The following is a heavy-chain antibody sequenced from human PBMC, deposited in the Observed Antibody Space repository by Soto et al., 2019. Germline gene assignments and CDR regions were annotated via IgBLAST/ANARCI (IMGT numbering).Heavy chain of an antibody. CDR1: GFTFSSYA. Sequence: GGSLRLSCAASGFTFSSYAMSWVRQAPGKGLEWVSAISGSGGSTYYADPVKGRFTISRDNSKNTLYLQMNSLRAEDTAVYYCAKDLFLGDYIWGSYRFGAFDIWGQGTMVTVSS. J-gene: IGHJ3*02. CDR3: AKDLFLGDYIWGSYRFGAFDI. D-gene: IGHD3-16*02. V-gene: IGHV3-23*01. CDR2: ISGSGGST.